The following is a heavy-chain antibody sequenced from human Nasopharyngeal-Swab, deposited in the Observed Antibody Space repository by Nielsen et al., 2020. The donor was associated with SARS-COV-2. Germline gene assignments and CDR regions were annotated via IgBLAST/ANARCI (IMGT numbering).Heavy chain of an antibody. V-gene: IGHV4-59*08. CDR3: ARHYGHVVVTDNWFDP. Sequence: SETLSLTCTVPGGSISTYYWSWIRQPPGKGLEWIGYISYTGSTNYNPSLKSRVTISLDTSKTQFSLKLRSVTAADTAVYYCARHYGHVVVTDNWFDPWGQGTLVTVSS. CDR2: ISYTGST. CDR1: GGSISTYY. J-gene: IGHJ5*02. D-gene: IGHD2-21*02.